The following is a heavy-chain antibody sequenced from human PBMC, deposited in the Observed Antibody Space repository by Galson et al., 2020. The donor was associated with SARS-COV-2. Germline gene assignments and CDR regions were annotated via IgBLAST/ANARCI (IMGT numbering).Heavy chain of an antibody. CDR2: INHSGST. CDR1: GGSFSGYY. V-gene: IGHV4-34*01. CDR3: ARFRGSYRDR. J-gene: IGHJ4*02. Sequence: SETLSLTCAVYGGSFSGYYWSWIRQPPGKGLEWIGEINHSGSTNYNPSLKSRVTISVDTSKNQFSLKLSSVTAADTAVYYCARFRGSYRDRWGQGTLVTVSS. D-gene: IGHD1-26*01.